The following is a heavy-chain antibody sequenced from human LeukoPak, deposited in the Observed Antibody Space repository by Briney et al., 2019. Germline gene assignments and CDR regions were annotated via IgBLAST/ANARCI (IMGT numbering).Heavy chain of an antibody. CDR2: INPNSGGT. CDR3: ARVLFYSSGNKSNRVDY. D-gene: IGHD6-19*01. Sequence: ASVKVSCKASGYTFTGYYIHWVRQAPGQGLEWMGWINPNSGGTNNAQKFQGRVTMTRDTSISTAYMELSRLRSDDTAVYHCARVLFYSSGNKSNRVDYWGQGTLVTVSS. V-gene: IGHV1-2*02. J-gene: IGHJ4*02. CDR1: GYTFTGYY.